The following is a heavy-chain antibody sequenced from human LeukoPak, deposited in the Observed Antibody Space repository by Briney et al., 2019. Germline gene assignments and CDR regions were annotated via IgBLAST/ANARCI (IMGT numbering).Heavy chain of an antibody. D-gene: IGHD6-13*01. Sequence: GGSLRLSCAASGFTFSSYDTTWIRQAPGKGLEWVSTVSSSGVSTYYADTVKGRFTISRDNSKNTLYLQMSSLRADDTALYYCAKGRASSWYLSFDYWGQGTLVTVSS. CDR2: VSSSGVST. CDR1: GFTFSSYD. J-gene: IGHJ4*02. CDR3: AKGRASSWYLSFDY. V-gene: IGHV3-23*01.